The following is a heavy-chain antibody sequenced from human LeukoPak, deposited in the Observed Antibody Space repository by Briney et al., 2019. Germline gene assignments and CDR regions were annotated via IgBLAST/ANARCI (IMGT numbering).Heavy chain of an antibody. CDR1: GGSFSGYF. CDR3: ARAYKASPLHNAIDS. CDR2: TDHSGTT. V-gene: IGHV4-34*01. D-gene: IGHD1-14*01. J-gene: IGHJ4*02. Sequence: SETLSLTCAVYGGSFSGYFWSWIRQTPGKGLEWIGETDHSGTTNYNPSLKSRVIISPDTSKSQFTLKVNSVTAADTAVYYCARAYKASPLHNAIDSWGQGTLVTVSS.